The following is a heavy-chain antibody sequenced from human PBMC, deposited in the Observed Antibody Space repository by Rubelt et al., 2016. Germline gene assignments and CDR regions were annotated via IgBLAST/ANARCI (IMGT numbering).Heavy chain of an antibody. CDR1: GDSLTGYI. D-gene: IGHD2-21*01. CDR2: IYPSGTT. Sequence: QVQLQESGPGLVKPWETLSLICTVSGDSLTGYIYAWIRQSPGKGLEWVGYIYPSGTTDYNPSLKSRVTMSMDKSKNQFSLKRTSGTTADTAVYYCARGSLSLPGYFALWGQGTQVTVSS. J-gene: IGHJ4*02. V-gene: IGHV4-59*01. CDR3: ARGSLSLPGYFAL.